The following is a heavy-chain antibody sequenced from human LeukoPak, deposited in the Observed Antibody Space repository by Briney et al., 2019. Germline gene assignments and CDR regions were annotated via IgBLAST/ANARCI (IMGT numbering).Heavy chain of an antibody. V-gene: IGHV1-2*02. D-gene: IGHD1-20*01. CDR2: IEPNSGDT. J-gene: IGHJ5*02. CDR3: ARDYFTFTSKSYNFFDP. CDR1: GYTFTGYY. Sequence: ASVKVSCKASGYTFTGYYMHWVRQAPGQGLEWMGWIEPNSGDTDYPEKFQGRITMTRDTSISTAYMELSRLTSDDTAVYFRARDYFTFTSKSYNFFDPWGPGNPGHRLL.